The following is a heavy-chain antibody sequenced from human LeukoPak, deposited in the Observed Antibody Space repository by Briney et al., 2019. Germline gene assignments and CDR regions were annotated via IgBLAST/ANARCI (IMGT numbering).Heavy chain of an antibody. Sequence: PSETLSLTCTVSGGSISSGGYYWSWIRQHPGKGLEWIGYIYYSGSTYYNPSLKSRVTISVDTSKNQFSLKLSSVTAADTAVYYCARGFGYCSSTSCSGIWFDPWGQGTLVTVSS. CDR1: GGSISSGGYY. J-gene: IGHJ5*02. D-gene: IGHD2-2*01. V-gene: IGHV4-31*03. CDR3: ARGFGYCSSTSCSGIWFDP. CDR2: IYYSGST.